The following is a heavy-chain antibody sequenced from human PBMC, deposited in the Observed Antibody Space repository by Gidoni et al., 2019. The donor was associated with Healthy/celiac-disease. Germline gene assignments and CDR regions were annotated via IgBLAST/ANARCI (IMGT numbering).Heavy chain of an antibody. J-gene: IGHJ4*02. V-gene: IGHV4-31*03. CDR2: IYYSGST. Sequence: QVQLQESGPGLVKPSQTLSLTCTVSGGSTSSGGYYWSWVRQHPGKGLEGIGYIYYSGSTYYNPSLKSRVTISVDTSKNQFSLKLSSVTAADTAVYYCARFGDYVGYFDYWGQGTLVTVSS. D-gene: IGHD4-17*01. CDR3: ARFGDYVGYFDY. CDR1: GGSTSSGGYY.